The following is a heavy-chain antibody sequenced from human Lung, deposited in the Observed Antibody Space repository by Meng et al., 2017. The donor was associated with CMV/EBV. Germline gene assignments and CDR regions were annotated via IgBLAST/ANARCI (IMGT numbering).Heavy chain of an antibody. CDR2: IRYDGSNK. V-gene: IGHV3-30*02. J-gene: IGHJ5*02. D-gene: IGHD2-2*02. CDR3: AKDQRIIRHCSSTSCYTWFDP. Sequence: SXAASGFTFSSYGMHWVRQAPGKGLEWVAFIRYDGSNKYYADSVKGRFTISRDNSKNTLYLQMNSLRAEDTAVYYCAKDQRIIRHCSSTSCYTWFDPWXQGTLVTVSS. CDR1: GFTFSSYG.